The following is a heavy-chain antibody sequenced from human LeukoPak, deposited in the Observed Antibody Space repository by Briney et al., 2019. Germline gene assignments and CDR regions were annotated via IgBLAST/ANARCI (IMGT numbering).Heavy chain of an antibody. CDR2: INPSGGST. J-gene: IGHJ4*02. D-gene: IGHD6-13*01. CDR1: GYTFTGYY. CDR3: ARTIVDAGTNY. Sequence: ASVKVSCKASGYTFTGYYIHWVRQAPGQGLEWMGKINPSGGSTSYAQNFQGRVSMTRHTSTSTVYMDLSSLRSEDTAVYYCARTIVDAGTNYWGQGTLVTVSS. V-gene: IGHV1-46*01.